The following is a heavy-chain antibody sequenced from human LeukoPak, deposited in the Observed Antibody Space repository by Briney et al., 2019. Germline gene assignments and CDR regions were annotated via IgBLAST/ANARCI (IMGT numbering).Heavy chain of an antibody. CDR3: AKGSGINHYHWIDP. D-gene: IGHD1-14*01. J-gene: IGHJ5*02. CDR2: ISSSSDTI. V-gene: IGHV3-48*01. CDR1: GFTFSSYN. Sequence: GGSLRLSCAASGFTFSSYNMNWVRQAPGKGLEWVSYISSSSDTIYYADSVKGRFTISRDNAKNSLYLQMDSLRAEDTALYYCAKGSGINHYHWIDPWGQGTLVTVSS.